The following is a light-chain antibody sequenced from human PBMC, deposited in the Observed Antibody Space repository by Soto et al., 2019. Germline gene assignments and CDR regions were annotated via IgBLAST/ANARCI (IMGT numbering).Light chain of an antibody. V-gene: IGLV1-40*01. CDR3: QSYDSSLGGKV. CDR1: SSNIGAGYD. Sequence: QSVLTQPPSVSGAPGQRVTISCTGSSSNIGAGYDVHWYQQLPGTAPKLLIYSDTHRPSGVPDRFSGSKSGTSAPLAITGLQAEDEADYYCQSYDSSLGGKVFGGGTKLTVL. CDR2: SDT. J-gene: IGLJ2*01.